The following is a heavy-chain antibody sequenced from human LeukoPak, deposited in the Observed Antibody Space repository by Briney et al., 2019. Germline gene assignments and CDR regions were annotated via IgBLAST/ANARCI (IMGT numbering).Heavy chain of an antibody. Sequence: GASVKVSCKASGYTFTGYYMHWVRQAPGQGLEWMGWINPNSGGTNYAQKFQDRVTMTRDTSISAVYMEFSRMSSDYTAVYYCARDGRDGYNLVHYWGQGTLVTVSS. D-gene: IGHD5-24*01. CDR3: ARDGRDGYNLVHY. CDR2: INPNSGGT. CDR1: GYTFTGYY. V-gene: IGHV1-2*02. J-gene: IGHJ4*02.